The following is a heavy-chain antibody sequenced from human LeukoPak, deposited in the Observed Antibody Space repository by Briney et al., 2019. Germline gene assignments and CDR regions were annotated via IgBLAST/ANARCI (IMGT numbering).Heavy chain of an antibody. CDR3: ARIAYDYGDYPAADWYFDL. D-gene: IGHD4-17*01. J-gene: IGHJ2*01. CDR2: ISAYNGNT. Sequence: GASVRVSCKASGYTFISYGIGWVRQAPGQGLEWMGWISAYNGNTNYAQKLQGRVTMTTDTSTSTAYMELRSLRSDDTAVYYCARIAYDYGDYPAADWYFDLWGRGTLVTVSS. V-gene: IGHV1-18*01. CDR1: GYTFISYG.